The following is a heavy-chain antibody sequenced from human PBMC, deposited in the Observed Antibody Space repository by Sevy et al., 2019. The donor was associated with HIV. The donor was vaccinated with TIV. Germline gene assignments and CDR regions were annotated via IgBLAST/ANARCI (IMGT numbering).Heavy chain of an antibody. CDR2: IKTTNGNT. J-gene: IGHJ4*02. CDR3: ARGKGGIFGVVVGQFDS. CDR1: GYSFTNYA. V-gene: IGHV1-3*04. D-gene: IGHD3-3*01. Sequence: ASVKVSCKASGYSFTNYAIHWVRQAPGQGLEGMGWIKTTNGNTKNSKGFKGRVTITRDTSATTAYMEMSSLRYDDTALYFCARGKGGIFGVVVGQFDSWGQGTLVTVSS.